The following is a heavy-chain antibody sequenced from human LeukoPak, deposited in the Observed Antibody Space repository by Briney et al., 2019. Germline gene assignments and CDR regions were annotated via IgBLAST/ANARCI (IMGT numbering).Heavy chain of an antibody. Sequence: ASVKVSCKASGYTFTSYAMHWVRQAPGQRLEWMGWINAGNGNTKYSQKFQGRVTITRDTSASTAYMELSSLRSEDTAVYYCARTFYGSAEASVPYRGAFDIWGQGTMVTVSS. CDR2: INAGNGNT. V-gene: IGHV1-3*01. D-gene: IGHD3-10*01. CDR1: GYTFTSYA. J-gene: IGHJ3*02. CDR3: ARTFYGSAEASVPYRGAFDI.